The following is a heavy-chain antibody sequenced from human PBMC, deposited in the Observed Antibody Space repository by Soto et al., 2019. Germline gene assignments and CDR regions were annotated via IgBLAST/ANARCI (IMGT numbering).Heavy chain of an antibody. J-gene: IGHJ5*02. CDR2: IIPIFGTA. CDR1: GGTFSSYA. V-gene: IGHV1-69*13. D-gene: IGHD4-4*01. CDR3: ARRGVMARLQYVYNWFDP. Sequence: SVKVSCKASGGTFSSYAIIWVRQAPGQGLEWMGGIIPIFGTANYAQKFQGRVTITADESTSTAYMELSSLRSEDTAVYYCARRGVMARLQYVYNWFDPWGQGTLVTVSS.